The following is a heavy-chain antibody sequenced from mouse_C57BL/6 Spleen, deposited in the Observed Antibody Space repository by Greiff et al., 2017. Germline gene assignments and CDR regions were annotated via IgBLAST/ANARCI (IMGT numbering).Heavy chain of an antibody. CDR1: GFTFSSYG. Sequence: EVKVVESGGDLVKPGGSLKLSCAASGFTFSSYGMSWVRQTPDKRLEWVATISSGGSYTYYPDSVKGRFTISRDNAKNTLYLQMSSLKSEDTAMYYCARHGDGYYPYAMDYWGQGTSVTVSS. J-gene: IGHJ4*01. V-gene: IGHV5-6*01. D-gene: IGHD2-3*01. CDR3: ARHGDGYYPYAMDY. CDR2: ISSGGSYT.